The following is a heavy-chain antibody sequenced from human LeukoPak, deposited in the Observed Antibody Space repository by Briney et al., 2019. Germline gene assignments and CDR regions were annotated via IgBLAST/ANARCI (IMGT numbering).Heavy chain of an antibody. V-gene: IGHV3-30-3*01. CDR3: ARVPEEWLFSYFDL. D-gene: IGHD3-3*01. Sequence: PGGSLRLSCAASGFTFSSYAMHWVRQAPGKGLEWVAVISYDGSNKYYADSVKGRFTISRDNSKNTLYLQMNSLRAEDTAVYYCARVPEEWLFSYFDLWGRGTLVTVSS. J-gene: IGHJ2*01. CDR2: ISYDGSNK. CDR1: GFTFSSYA.